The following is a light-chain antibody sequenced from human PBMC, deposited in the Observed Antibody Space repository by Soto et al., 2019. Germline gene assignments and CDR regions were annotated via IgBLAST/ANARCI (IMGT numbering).Light chain of an antibody. CDR2: AAS. J-gene: IGKJ1*01. V-gene: IGKV3-20*01. CDR1: QSVRSYY. Sequence: EIVLTQSPGTLSLSPGERATLSCRASQSVRSYYLAWYQQKPGQAPRLLIYAASSRATGIPDRFSGGGSGTDFTLTISRLEPEDFAVYYCQQCGSSPWTFGQGTKVEIK. CDR3: QQCGSSPWT.